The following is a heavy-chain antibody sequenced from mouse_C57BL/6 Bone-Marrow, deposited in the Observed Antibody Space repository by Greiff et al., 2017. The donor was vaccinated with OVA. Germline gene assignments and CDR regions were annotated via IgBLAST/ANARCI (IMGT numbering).Heavy chain of an antibody. CDR1: GFSLTSYD. Sequence: VMLVESGPGLVAPSQSLSITCTVSGFSLTSYDISWVRQPPGKGLEWLGVIWTGGGKNYNSALKSRLSISKDNSKSQVFLKMNSLQTDDTARYYCARDYYGKGYWYFDVWGTGTTVTVSS. J-gene: IGHJ1*03. CDR3: ARDYYGKGYWYFDV. V-gene: IGHV2-9-1*01. D-gene: IGHD1-1*01. CDR2: IWTGGGK.